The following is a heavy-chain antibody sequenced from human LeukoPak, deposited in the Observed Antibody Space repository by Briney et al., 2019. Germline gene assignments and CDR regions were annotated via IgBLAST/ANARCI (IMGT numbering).Heavy chain of an antibody. CDR1: GFTFSDYY. CDR3: ARDPPDYYDSSGYYHF. V-gene: IGHV3-11*01. CDR2: ISSSGSTI. J-gene: IGHJ4*02. D-gene: IGHD3-22*01. Sequence: GGSLRLSCAASGFTFSDYYMSWIRQAPGKGLEWVSYISSSGSTIYYADSVKGRFTISRDNTKSSLYLQMNSLRAEDTAVYYCARDPPDYYDSSGYYHFWGQGTLVTVSS.